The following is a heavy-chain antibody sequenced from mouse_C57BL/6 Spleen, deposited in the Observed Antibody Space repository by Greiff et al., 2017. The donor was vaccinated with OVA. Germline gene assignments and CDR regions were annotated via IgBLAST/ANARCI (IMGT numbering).Heavy chain of an antibody. D-gene: IGHD2-4*01. CDR3: ARHGDYDPGGDYFDY. J-gene: IGHJ2*01. CDR1: GFTFSSYG. V-gene: IGHV5-6*01. Sequence: VQLQQSGGDLVKPGGSLKLSCAASGFTFSSYGMSWVRQTPDKRLEWVATISSGGSYTYYPDSVKGRFTISRDNAKNTLYLQMSSLKSEDTAMYYCARHGDYDPGGDYFDYWGQGTTLTVSS. CDR2: ISSGGSYT.